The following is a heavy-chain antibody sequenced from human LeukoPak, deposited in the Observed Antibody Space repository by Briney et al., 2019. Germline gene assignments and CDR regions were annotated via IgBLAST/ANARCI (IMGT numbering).Heavy chain of an antibody. Sequence: SETLSLTCAVSGGSVSSYYWSWIRQPPGKGLEWIGYIYYSGSTNYNPSLKSRVTISVDTSKNQFSLKLSSVTAADTAVYHCARDNWNYGSSMDVWGQGTTVTVSS. D-gene: IGHD1-7*01. CDR3: ARDNWNYGSSMDV. J-gene: IGHJ6*02. V-gene: IGHV4-59*02. CDR2: IYYSGST. CDR1: GGSVSSYY.